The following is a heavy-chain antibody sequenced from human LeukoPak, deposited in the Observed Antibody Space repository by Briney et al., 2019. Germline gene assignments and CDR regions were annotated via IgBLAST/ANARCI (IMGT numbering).Heavy chain of an antibody. D-gene: IGHD3-22*01. J-gene: IGHJ4*02. CDR3: AKDLDYYGGSAHPDY. Sequence: QPGGSLRLSCAASGFTFSSYAMSWVRQAPGKGLEWVSAISGRGGSTYYADSVKGRFTISRDNSWDTLYLQMNSLRAEDTAVYYCAKDLDYYGGSAHPDYWGQGTLVTVSS. CDR1: GFTFSSYA. V-gene: IGHV3-23*01. CDR2: ISGRGGST.